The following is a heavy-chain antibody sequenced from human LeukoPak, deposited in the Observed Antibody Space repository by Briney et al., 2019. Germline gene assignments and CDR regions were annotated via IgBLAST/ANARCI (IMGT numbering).Heavy chain of an antibody. CDR3: AKYYYDRSGYYESGATFDY. J-gene: IGHJ4*02. V-gene: IGHV3-23*01. Sequence: GGSLRLSCAASGFTFSSNAMSWVRQTPEKGLEWVSAITGGGGSTKYSDSVKGRFTISRDNSKNSLYLEMKSLRAEDTAVYYCAKYYYDRSGYYESGATFDYWGQGTLVTVSS. D-gene: IGHD3-22*01. CDR2: ITGGGGST. CDR1: GFTFSSNA.